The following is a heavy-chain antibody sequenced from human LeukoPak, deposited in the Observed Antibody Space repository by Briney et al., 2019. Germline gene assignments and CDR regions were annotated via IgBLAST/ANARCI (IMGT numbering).Heavy chain of an antibody. J-gene: IGHJ6*03. V-gene: IGHV4-39*01. CDR3: ASPKDSSGYYPYYYYYMDV. CDR2: IYYSGST. CDR1: GGSISSSSYY. D-gene: IGHD3-22*01. Sequence: SETLSLTXTVSGGSISSSSYYWGWIRQPPGKGLDWIGSIYYSGSTYYNPSLKSRVTISVDTSKNQFSLKLSSVTAADTAVYYCASPKDSSGYYPYYYYYMDVWGKGTTVTVSS.